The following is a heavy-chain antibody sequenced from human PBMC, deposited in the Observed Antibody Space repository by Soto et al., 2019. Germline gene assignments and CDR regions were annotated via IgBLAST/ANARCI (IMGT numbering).Heavy chain of an antibody. CDR3: ARGRLSMVRESWFDP. J-gene: IGHJ5*02. D-gene: IGHD3-10*01. CDR1: GGTFSSYA. Sequence: QVQLVQSGAEVKKPGSSVKVSCKASGGTFSSYAISWVRQAPGQGLEWMGGIIPIFGTANYAQKFQGRVTITADESKSTAYMELSSLTSEDTAVYYCARGRLSMVRESWFDPWGQGPLVTVSS. V-gene: IGHV1-69*01. CDR2: IIPIFGTA.